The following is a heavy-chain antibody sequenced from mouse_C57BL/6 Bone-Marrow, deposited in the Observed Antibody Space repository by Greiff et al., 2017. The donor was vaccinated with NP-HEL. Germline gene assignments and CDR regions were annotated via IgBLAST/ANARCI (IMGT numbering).Heavy chain of an antibody. CDR2: INPYNGGT. J-gene: IGHJ3*01. CDR1: GYTFTDYY. V-gene: IGHV1-19*01. Sequence: EVQLQQSGPVLVKPGASVKMSCKASGYTFTDYYMNWVKQSHGKSLEWIGVINPYNGGTSYNQKFKGKATLTVDKSSSTAYMELNSLTSEDSAVYYCARGGTVVATPFAYWGQGTLVTVSA. CDR3: ARGGTVVATPFAY. D-gene: IGHD1-1*01.